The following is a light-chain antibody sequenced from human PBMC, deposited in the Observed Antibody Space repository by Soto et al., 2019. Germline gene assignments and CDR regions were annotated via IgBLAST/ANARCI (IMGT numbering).Light chain of an antibody. CDR1: SGHSSYA. V-gene: IGLV4-69*01. CDR3: QTRGTGIVV. Sequence: QPVLTQSPSASASLGASVKLTCTLSSGHSSYAIAWHQQQPEKGPRYLMKLNSDGSHNKGDGISDRFSGSSSGAERYLTISSLQSEDEADYYCQTRGTGIVVFGGGTKLTVL. J-gene: IGLJ2*01. CDR2: LNSDGSH.